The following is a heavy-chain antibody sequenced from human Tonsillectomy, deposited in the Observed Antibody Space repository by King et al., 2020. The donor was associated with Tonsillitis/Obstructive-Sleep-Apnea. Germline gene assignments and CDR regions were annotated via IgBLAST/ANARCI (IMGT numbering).Heavy chain of an antibody. D-gene: IGHD2-21*01. CDR3: AREGETNYNYYYMDV. CDR1: GFTFSTYT. CDR2: ISYDGSNK. J-gene: IGHJ6*03. V-gene: IGHV3-30*04. Sequence: QLVQSGGGVVQPGRSLRLSCAASGFTFSTYTMHWVRQAPGKGLEWVAVISYDGSNKYYADSVKGRFTISRDNSKNTLYLQMNSLRAEDTAVYYCAREGETNYNYYYMDVWGKGTTVTVSS.